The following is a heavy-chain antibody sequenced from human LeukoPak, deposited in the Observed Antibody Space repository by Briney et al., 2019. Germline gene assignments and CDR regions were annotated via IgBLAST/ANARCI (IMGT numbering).Heavy chain of an antibody. D-gene: IGHD2-2*01. CDR1: GFTFSSYS. V-gene: IGHV3-21*01. Sequence: GGSLRLSCAASGFTFSSYSMNWVRQAPGKGLDWVSSVSSSSSYIYYADSVKGRFTISRDNAKNSLYLQMNSLRAEDTAVYYCARGLGYCSSTSCFNFDYWGQGTLVTVSS. CDR2: VSSSSSYI. J-gene: IGHJ4*02. CDR3: ARGLGYCSSTSCFNFDY.